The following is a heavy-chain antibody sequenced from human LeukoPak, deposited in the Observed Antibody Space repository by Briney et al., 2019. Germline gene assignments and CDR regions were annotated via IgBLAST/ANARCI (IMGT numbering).Heavy chain of an antibody. J-gene: IGHJ4*02. Sequence: GRSLRLSCAASGFTFDDYAMHWVRQAPGKGLEWVSGIGWNSATIDYADSVNGRFTISRDNAKNSLYLQMNSLSAEDTAVYYCAKGHSGSYSPLFHYWGQGTLVTVSS. CDR2: IGWNSATI. CDR1: GFTFDDYA. CDR3: AKGHSGSYSPLFHY. V-gene: IGHV3-9*01. D-gene: IGHD3-10*01.